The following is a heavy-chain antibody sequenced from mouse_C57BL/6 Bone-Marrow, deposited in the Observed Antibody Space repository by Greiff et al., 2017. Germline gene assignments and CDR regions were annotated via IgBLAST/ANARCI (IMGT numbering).Heavy chain of an antibody. CDR1: GYTFTSYG. CDR2: IYPRSGNT. V-gene: IGHV1-81*01. J-gene: IGHJ3*01. CDR3: ARRIEREWFAY. Sequence: QVQLQQPGAELARPGASVKLSCKASGYTFTSYGISWVKQRTGQGLEWIGEIYPRSGNTYYNEKFKGQATLTADKSSSTASMELRRLTSEDYAVYACARRIEREWFAYWGQGTLVTVSA.